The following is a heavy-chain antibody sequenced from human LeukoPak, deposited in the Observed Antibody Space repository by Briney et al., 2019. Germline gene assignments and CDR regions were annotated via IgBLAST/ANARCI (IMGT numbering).Heavy chain of an antibody. V-gene: IGHV3-7*03. CDR3: AKGMRYFDY. CDR1: GFTFSNYW. J-gene: IGHJ4*02. Sequence: GGSLRLSCAASGFTFSNYWMSWVRQAPGKGLEWVANIKQDGSDKFYVDSVKGRFTISRDNSKNTLYLQMNSLRAEDTAVYYCAKGMRYFDYWGQGTLVTVSS. CDR2: IKQDGSDK.